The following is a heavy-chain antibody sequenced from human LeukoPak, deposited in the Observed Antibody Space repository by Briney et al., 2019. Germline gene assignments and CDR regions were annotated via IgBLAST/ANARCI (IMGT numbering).Heavy chain of an antibody. CDR3: ARVLRYSGYSGYGVFDY. CDR2: IYYSGST. D-gene: IGHD5-12*01. J-gene: IGHJ4*02. V-gene: IGHV4-39*07. CDR1: GGSISSSSYY. Sequence: SETLSLTCTVSGGSISSSSYYWGWIRQPPGKGLEWIGSIYYSGSTYYNPSLKSRVTISVDTSKNQFSLKLSSVTAADAAVYYCARVLRYSGYSGYGVFDYWGQGTLVTVSS.